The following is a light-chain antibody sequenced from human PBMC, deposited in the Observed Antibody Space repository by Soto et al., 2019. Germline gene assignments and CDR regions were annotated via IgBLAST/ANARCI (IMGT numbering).Light chain of an antibody. J-gene: IGKJ1*01. V-gene: IGKV3-11*01. CDR1: ENVRTF. CDR2: GAS. Sequence: EVVLTQSPATLSLSPGERATLSCRASENVRTFVDWYQQKPGQAPRLLIYGASNRATGIPARFSGSGSGTDFNLTISNLEPEDFAVYYCQQHCHWPPWTFGQGTRVEIQ. CDR3: QQHCHWPPWT.